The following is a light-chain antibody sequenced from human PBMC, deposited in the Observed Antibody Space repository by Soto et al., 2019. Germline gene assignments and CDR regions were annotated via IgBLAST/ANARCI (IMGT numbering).Light chain of an antibody. Sequence: STLSASVGDRVSITCRASQSISSWLAWYQQKPGKAPKLLIYKASSLESGVPSRFSGTGSGTEFTLTISSLQPDDFATYYCQQYHSYHLTFAGATKVDIK. J-gene: IGKJ4*01. CDR3: QQYHSYHLT. CDR1: QSISSW. CDR2: KAS. V-gene: IGKV1-5*03.